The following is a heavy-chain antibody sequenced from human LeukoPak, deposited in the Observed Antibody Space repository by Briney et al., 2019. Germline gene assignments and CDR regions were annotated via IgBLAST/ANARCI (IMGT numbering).Heavy chain of an antibody. V-gene: IGHV1-18*04. J-gene: IGHJ4*02. Sequence: ASVKVSCKASGYTFTGYYMHWVRQAPGQGLEWMGWISAYNGNTNYAQKLQGRVTMTTDTSTSTAYMELRSLRSDDTAVYYCARGKPYSSGWYGDYWGQGTLVTVSS. CDR2: ISAYNGNT. CDR1: GYTFTGYY. CDR3: ARGKPYSSGWYGDY. D-gene: IGHD6-19*01.